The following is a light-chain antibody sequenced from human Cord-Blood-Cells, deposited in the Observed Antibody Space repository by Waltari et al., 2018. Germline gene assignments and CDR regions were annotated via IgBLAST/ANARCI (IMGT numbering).Light chain of an antibody. V-gene: IGLV3-19*01. CDR3: NSRDSSGNHWV. CDR2: GKN. Sequence: VALVQTVRITCQGDRRRSYYASWYQQKPGQAPVLVIYGKNNRPSGIPDRFSGSRSGNTASLTITGAQAEDEADYYCNSRDSSGNHWVFGGGTKLTVL. CDR1: RRRSYY. J-gene: IGLJ3*02.